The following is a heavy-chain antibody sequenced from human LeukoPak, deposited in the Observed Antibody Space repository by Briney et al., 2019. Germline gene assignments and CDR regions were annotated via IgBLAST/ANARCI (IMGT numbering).Heavy chain of an antibody. D-gene: IGHD3-9*01. CDR1: GGSISTTTYY. CDR2: IYKTGNT. J-gene: IGHJ3*01. CDR3: VRPDDNSFDF. V-gene: IGHV4-39*01. Sequence: SETLSLTCTVSGGSISTTTYYWAWIRQPPGKGLEWIGSIYKTGNTNYSPSLKSRVFISVDTSKNQFSLKLSSVTAADTAVYYCVRPDDNSFDFWGQGTMVTVSS.